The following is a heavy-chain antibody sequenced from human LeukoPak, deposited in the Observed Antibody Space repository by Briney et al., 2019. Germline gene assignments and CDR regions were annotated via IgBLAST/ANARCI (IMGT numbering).Heavy chain of an antibody. CDR3: RGGIAAAGNIDY. J-gene: IGHJ4*02. V-gene: IGHV3-74*01. CDR2: INNDGSST. Sequence: GGSLRLCCAASGFTFSNYWMNWVRQASGKGLMWVARINNDGSSTSYADFVKGRFTISRDNTKNTLHLQMNSLRAEDTAVYFCRGGIAAAGNIDYWGPGTLVTVSS. CDR1: GFTFSNYW. D-gene: IGHD6-13*01.